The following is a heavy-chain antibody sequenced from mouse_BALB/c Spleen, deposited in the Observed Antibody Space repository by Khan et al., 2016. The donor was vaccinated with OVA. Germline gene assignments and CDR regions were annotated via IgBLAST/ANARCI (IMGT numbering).Heavy chain of an antibody. D-gene: IGHD2-3*01. CDR2: INYSGST. V-gene: IGHV3-2*02. CDR1: GYSITSDYA. J-gene: IGHJ4*01. Sequence: EVQLQESGPGLVKPSQSLSLTCTVTGYSITSDYAWNWIRQFPGNKLEWMGSINYSGSTNYNPSLKSRISITRDTSKNQLFLQLNSVTTEDTATYYCARDGSRYNYAMDYWGQGTAVTVSS. CDR3: ARDGSRYNYAMDY.